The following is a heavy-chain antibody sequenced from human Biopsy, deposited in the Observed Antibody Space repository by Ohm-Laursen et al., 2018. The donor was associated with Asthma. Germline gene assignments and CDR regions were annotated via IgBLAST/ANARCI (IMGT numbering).Heavy chain of an antibody. J-gene: IGHJ5*01. D-gene: IGHD2-8*01. CDR3: ARDLSGYCTSSACYGFDS. CDR1: GGSLSSGPYY. CDR2: INYSGST. V-gene: IGHV4-31*03. Sequence: SQTLSLTCTVSGGSLSSGPYYWSWVRQHPGKGLEWIGYINYSGSTFYSPSLESRVTVSADTSKNQFSLKLSSVTAADTAVYYCARDLSGYCTSSACYGFDSWGQGTLVTVSS.